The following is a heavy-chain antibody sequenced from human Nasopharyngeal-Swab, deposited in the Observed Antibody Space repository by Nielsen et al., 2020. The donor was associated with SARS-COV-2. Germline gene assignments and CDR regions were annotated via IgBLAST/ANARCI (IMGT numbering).Heavy chain of an antibody. D-gene: IGHD6-13*01. V-gene: IGHV1-3*01. Sequence: ASVNVSCKASGYTFTSYAMHWVRQAPGQRLEWMGWINAGNGNTKYSQKFQGRVTITRDTSASTAYMELSSLRSEDTAVYYCARGIAAAGTLDYWGQGTLVTVSS. CDR1: GYTFTSYA. CDR3: ARGIAAAGTLDY. CDR2: INAGNGNT. J-gene: IGHJ4*02.